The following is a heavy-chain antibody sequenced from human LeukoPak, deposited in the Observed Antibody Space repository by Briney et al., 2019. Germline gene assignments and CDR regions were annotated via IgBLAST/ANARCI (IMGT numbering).Heavy chain of an antibody. Sequence: GASVKVSCKDSGYTFTGFYMHWVRQAPGQGLAWMGFINPNSGGTNYEQKFQGRVTMTRDTSNSTAYIKLSRLRSDDTAVYYCARHNYYDSSAYFDFDYWGQGTLVTVSS. CDR3: ARHNYYDSSAYFDFDY. CDR2: INPNSGGT. V-gene: IGHV1-2*02. D-gene: IGHD3-22*01. CDR1: GYTFTGFY. J-gene: IGHJ4*02.